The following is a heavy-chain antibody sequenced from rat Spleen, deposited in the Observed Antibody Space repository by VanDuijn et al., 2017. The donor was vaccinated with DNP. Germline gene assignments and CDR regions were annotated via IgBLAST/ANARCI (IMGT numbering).Heavy chain of an antibody. CDR2: ITSGVGST. Sequence: EVQLVESGGDLVLPGRSLELSCRASGFTFSYYWMTWIRQVPGKGLEWIASITSGVGSTSYPDSVKGRFTISRDDARNTLYLQMNSLRSEDTATYYCARLTSGMTAYYFPYWGQGVMVTVSS. CDR1: GFTFSYYW. V-gene: IGHV5-31*01. CDR3: ARLTSGMTAYYFPY. D-gene: IGHD1-7*01. J-gene: IGHJ2*01.